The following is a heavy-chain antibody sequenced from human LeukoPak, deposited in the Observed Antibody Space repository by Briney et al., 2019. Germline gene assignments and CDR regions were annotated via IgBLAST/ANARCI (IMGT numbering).Heavy chain of an antibody. CDR2: INPSAGST. CDR1: GYTFTSYY. Sequence: ASVKVSCKASGYTFTSYYLHWVRQAPGQGLEWMGIINPSAGSTSYAQKFQGRVTLTRDMSTSTVYMEVSSLRSEDTAVYYCARGLRFGELSFLPFDYWGQGTLVTVSS. V-gene: IGHV1-46*01. CDR3: ARGLRFGELSFLPFDY. D-gene: IGHD3-10*01. J-gene: IGHJ4*02.